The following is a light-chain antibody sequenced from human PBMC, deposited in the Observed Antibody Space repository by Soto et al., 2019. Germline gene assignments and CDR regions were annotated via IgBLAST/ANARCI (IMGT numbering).Light chain of an antibody. Sequence: EIVLTQSPATLSLSPGERATLSCRASQSVSSYLAWYQQKPGQAPRLLIYDASNRATGIPDRFSGSGSGTDFTLTISRLEPEDFAMYYCQQYGNSPRTFGQGTKVDIK. J-gene: IGKJ1*01. CDR3: QQYGNSPRT. CDR1: QSVSSY. V-gene: IGKV3-20*01. CDR2: DAS.